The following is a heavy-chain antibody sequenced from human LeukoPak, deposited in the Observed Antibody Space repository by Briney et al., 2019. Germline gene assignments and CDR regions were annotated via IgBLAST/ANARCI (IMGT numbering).Heavy chain of an antibody. D-gene: IGHD2-15*01. J-gene: IGHJ4*02. V-gene: IGHV3-33*01. CDR1: GFTFSSYG. CDR3: ASRRVGIVGVY. CDR2: IWYDGSNK. Sequence: GGSLRLSCAAYGFTFSSYGMHWVRQAPGKGLEWVALIWYDGSNKYYADSVKGRFTISRDNSKNTLYLQMNSLRAEDTAVYYCASRRVGIVGVYWGEGTLVTVSS.